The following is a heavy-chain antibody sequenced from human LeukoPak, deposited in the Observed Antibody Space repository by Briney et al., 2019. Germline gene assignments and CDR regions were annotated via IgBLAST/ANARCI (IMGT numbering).Heavy chain of an antibody. CDR1: GGSISSDSYY. Sequence: PSETLSLTCTVSGGSISSDSYYWSWIRQPAGKGLEWIGRIHTSGSTNYNPSLKSRITISVDTSKNQFSLKLSSVTAADTAVYYCARNTGYNYYMDVWGKGTTVTVSS. J-gene: IGHJ6*03. CDR3: ARNTGYNYYMDV. D-gene: IGHD1-14*01. V-gene: IGHV4-61*02. CDR2: IHTSGST.